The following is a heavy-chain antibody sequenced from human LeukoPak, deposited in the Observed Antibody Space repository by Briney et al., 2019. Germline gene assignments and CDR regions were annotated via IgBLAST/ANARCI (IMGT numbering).Heavy chain of an antibody. CDR3: TRSLGVVIHGGMDV. Sequence: SETLSLTCTVSGGTISSYHWSWIRQPPGKGLEWIGHIYYTGSTNYNPSLKSRVTISLDTSKNQFSLKLSSVTAADTAVYYCTRSLGVVIHGGMDVWGQGTTVTVSS. D-gene: IGHD3-3*01. J-gene: IGHJ6*02. V-gene: IGHV4-59*01. CDR2: IYYTGST. CDR1: GGTISSYH.